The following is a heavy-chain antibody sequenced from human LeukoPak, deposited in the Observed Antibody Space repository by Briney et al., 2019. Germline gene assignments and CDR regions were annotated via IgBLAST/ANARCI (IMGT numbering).Heavy chain of an antibody. J-gene: IGHJ4*02. CDR2: IIPIFGTA. CDR3: ARLFDYYDSSGYYRDQDY. V-gene: IGHV1-69*01. D-gene: IGHD3-22*01. Sequence: SVKVSCKASGGTFSSYAISRVRQAPGQGLEWMGGIIPIFGTANYAQKFQGRVTITADESTSTAYMELSSLRSEDTAVYYCARLFDYYDSSGYYRDQDYWGQGTLVTVSS. CDR1: GGTFSSYA.